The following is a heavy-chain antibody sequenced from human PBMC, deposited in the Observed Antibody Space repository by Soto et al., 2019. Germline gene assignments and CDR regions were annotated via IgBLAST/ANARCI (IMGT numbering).Heavy chain of an antibody. J-gene: IGHJ3*02. CDR3: ARAPKSRVVLVPAAIDAFDI. D-gene: IGHD2-2*02. Sequence: QVQLQESGPGLVKPSQTLSLTCTVSGGSISSGDYYWSWIRQPPGKGLEWIGYIYYSGSTYYNPSLKSRVTISVDTSKNQFSLKLSSVTAADSAVYYCARAPKSRVVLVPAAIDAFDIWGQGTMVTVSS. CDR1: GGSISSGDYY. V-gene: IGHV4-30-4*01. CDR2: IYYSGST.